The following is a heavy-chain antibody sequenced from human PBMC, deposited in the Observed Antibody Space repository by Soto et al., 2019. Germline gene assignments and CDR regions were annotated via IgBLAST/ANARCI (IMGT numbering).Heavy chain of an antibody. J-gene: IGHJ6*02. CDR2: ISSYNGNT. D-gene: IGHD2-2*01. V-gene: IGHV1-18*01. Sequence: ASVKVSCKASGYTFSSYGFSWVRQAPGQGLEWMGWISSYNGNTRYAQKFQGRVTSTTDTSTSTGYMDLRDLRSDDTAIYYCARDRGVVIPAVTYGMDVWGQGTTVTVSS. CDR3: ARDRGVVIPAVTYGMDV. CDR1: GYTFSSYG.